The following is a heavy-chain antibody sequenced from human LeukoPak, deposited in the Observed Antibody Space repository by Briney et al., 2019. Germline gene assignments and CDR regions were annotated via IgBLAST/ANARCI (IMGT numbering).Heavy chain of an antibody. CDR1: GGTFSSYA. D-gene: IGHD2-8*01. CDR3: ARMAYAIAYYYGMDV. J-gene: IGHJ6*02. V-gene: IGHV1-69*01. Sequence: SVKVSCKASGGTFSSYAISWVRQAPGQGLEWMGGIIPIFGTANYAQKFQGRVTITADESTSTAYMELSSLRSEDTAVYYCARMAYAIAYYYGMDVWGQGTTVTVSS. CDR2: IIPIFGTA.